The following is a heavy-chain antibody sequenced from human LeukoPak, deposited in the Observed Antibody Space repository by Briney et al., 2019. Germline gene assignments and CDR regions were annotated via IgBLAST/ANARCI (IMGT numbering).Heavy chain of an antibody. V-gene: IGHV6-1*01. CDR1: GDSVSSNSAA. D-gene: IGHD3-3*01. CDR2: TYYRSKWYN. Sequence: SQTLSLTCAISGDSVSSNSAAWNWIRQSPSRGLEWLGRTYYRSKWYNDYAVPVKSRITINPDTSKNQFSLQLNSVTPEDTAVYYCARVVYDFWSGYYYSDAFDIWGQGTMVTVSS. CDR3: ARVVYDFWSGYYYSDAFDI. J-gene: IGHJ3*02.